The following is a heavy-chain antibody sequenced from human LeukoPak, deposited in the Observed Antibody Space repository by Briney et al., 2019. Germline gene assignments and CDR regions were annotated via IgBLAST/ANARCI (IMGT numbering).Heavy chain of an antibody. V-gene: IGHV3-53*01. D-gene: IGHD1-14*01. CDR3: VREWANQRQRRDD. J-gene: IGHJ4*02. CDR1: RFSVSGNF. Sequence: GGSLRLSRAASRFSVSGNFRSWVPQAPGGGLRCVSVIYAGGTTHYIDSVEGRFTISRDNSNNTVFLQMNSLRGDDTAVYYCVREWANQRQRRDDWGQGTLVTVSS. CDR2: IYAGGTT.